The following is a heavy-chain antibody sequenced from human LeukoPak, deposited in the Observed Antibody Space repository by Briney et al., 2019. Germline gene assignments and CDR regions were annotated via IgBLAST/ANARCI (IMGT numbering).Heavy chain of an antibody. CDR3: TRYVGTSGWYTFDY. Sequence: SQTLSLTCAISGDSVSSNNGAWNWIRQSPSRGLEWLGRTYYRSKWYDDYAESMKGRITISPDTSKNQFSLHVYSVTPEDTAVYYCTRYVGTSGWYTFDYWGQGTLVTVSS. V-gene: IGHV6-1*01. J-gene: IGHJ4*02. D-gene: IGHD6-19*01. CDR1: GDSVSSNNGA. CDR2: TYYRSKWYD.